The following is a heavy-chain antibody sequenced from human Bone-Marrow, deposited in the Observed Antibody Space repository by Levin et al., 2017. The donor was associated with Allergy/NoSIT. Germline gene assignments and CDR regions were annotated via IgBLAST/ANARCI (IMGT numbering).Heavy chain of an antibody. CDR3: ASRANCGGDCYAFDV. D-gene: IGHD2-21*02. V-gene: IGHV1-69*13. J-gene: IGHJ3*01. CDR2: FARLFGTS. CDR1: GGTSKNYA. Sequence: SVKVSCKASGGTSKNYAINWVRQAPGQGLEWMGEFARLFGTSNYAQKFQGRVTITVDDSTSTFFLEVTSLRSDDTAIYYCASRANCGGDCYAFDVWGQGTLVTVSS.